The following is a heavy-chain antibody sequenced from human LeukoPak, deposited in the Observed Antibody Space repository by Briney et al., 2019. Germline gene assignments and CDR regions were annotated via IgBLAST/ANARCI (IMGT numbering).Heavy chain of an antibody. D-gene: IGHD1-26*01. Sequence: GGSLRLSCAASRFNFNSFVMGWVRQPPGKGLEWVSSISTSSGYIFYADSLKGRVTISRDNAKNSLYLQMNSLRAEDTAVYYCARAVGATSSFPFDYWGQGTLVTVSS. CDR2: ISTSSGYI. J-gene: IGHJ4*02. V-gene: IGHV3-21*06. CDR1: RFNFNSFV. CDR3: ARAVGATSSFPFDY.